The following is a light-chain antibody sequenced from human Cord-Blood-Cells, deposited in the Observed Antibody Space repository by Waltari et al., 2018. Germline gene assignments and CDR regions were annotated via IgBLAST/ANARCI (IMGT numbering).Light chain of an antibody. CDR1: QSLLHSNGYNY. CDR3: MQALQTPPT. J-gene: IGKJ4*01. CDR2: LGS. V-gene: IGKV2-28*01. Sequence: DIVMTQSTLSLPVTPGEPASIPCRPSQSLLHSNGYNYLDWYLQKPGQSPQLLIYLGSNRASGVPDRFSGSGSGTDFTLKISRVEAEDVGVYYCMQALQTPPTFGGGTKVEIK.